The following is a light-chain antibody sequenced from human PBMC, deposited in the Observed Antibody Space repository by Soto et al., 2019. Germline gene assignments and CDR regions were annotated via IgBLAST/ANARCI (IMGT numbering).Light chain of an antibody. V-gene: IGKV3-20*01. CDR2: GAS. Sequence: EIVLTQSPGTLSLSPGQGATLSCRASQSVSSRYLAWYQQKPGQAPGLLIYGASSRATGIPDRFSGSGSGTDFSLTISRLEPEDFAIYYCHYYDDSPPFPFGPGTKVDIK. CDR1: QSVSSRY. J-gene: IGKJ3*01. CDR3: HYYDDSPPFP.